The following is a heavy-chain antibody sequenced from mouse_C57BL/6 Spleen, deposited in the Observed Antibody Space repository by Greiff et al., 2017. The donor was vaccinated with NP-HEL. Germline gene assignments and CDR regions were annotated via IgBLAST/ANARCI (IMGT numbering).Heavy chain of an antibody. V-gene: IGHV1-64*01. CDR1: GYTFTSYW. Sequence: VQLQQPGAELVKPGASVKLSCKASGYTFTSYWMHWVKQRPGQGLEWIGMIHPNSGSTNYNEKLKSKATLTVDKSSSTAYMQLSSLTSVVSAVYYCARDDGRSYGFAYWGQRTLVTVAA. CDR2: IHPNSGST. D-gene: IGHD1-1*01. CDR3: ARDDGRSYGFAY. J-gene: IGHJ3*01.